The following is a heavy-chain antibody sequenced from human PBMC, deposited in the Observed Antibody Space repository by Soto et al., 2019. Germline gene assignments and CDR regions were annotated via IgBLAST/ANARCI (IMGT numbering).Heavy chain of an antibody. J-gene: IGHJ4*02. V-gene: IGHV1-69*05. D-gene: IGHD3-10*01. Sequence: GASVKVSCKASGGTFSSYAISWVRQAPGQGLEWMGGIIPIFGTANYAQKFQGRFTISRDNAKNSLYLQMNSLRAEDTAVYYCARVETRFGEAPLDYWGQGTLVTVSS. CDR3: ARVETRFGEAPLDY. CDR1: GGTFSSYA. CDR2: IIPIFGTA.